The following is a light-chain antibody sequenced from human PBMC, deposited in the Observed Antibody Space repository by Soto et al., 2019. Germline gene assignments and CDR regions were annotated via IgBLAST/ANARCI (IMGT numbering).Light chain of an antibody. V-gene: IGKV3-11*01. Sequence: EIVLTQSPATLSLSPGERATLSCRASQSVSNYLAWYQQKPGQAPRLLIYDASNRATGIPARFSGSGSGTDFPLTISRREPEDFAVYYRQQRSNWPRFTFGQGTKVEIK. CDR3: QQRSNWPRFT. J-gene: IGKJ2*01. CDR1: QSVSNY. CDR2: DAS.